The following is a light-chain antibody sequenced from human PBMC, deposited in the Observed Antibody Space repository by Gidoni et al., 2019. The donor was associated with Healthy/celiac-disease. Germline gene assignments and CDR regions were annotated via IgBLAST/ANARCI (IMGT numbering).Light chain of an antibody. CDR2: QDY. J-gene: IGLJ2*01. V-gene: IGLV3-1*01. CDR3: QAWDNSSVV. CDR1: VLGDKS. Sequence: SYDLTQPPSVSVPPGQTASLTCSGDVLGDKSVSWYQQKPGRAPVLVLYQDYKRPSGIPERFSGSNSGKTATLTISGTQTMDEADYYCQAWDNSSVVFGGGTKLTVL.